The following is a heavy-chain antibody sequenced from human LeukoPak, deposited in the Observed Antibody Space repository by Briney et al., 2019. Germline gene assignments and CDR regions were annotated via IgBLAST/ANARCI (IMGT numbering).Heavy chain of an antibody. J-gene: IGHJ3*01. D-gene: IGHD3-10*01. CDR2: IYNSETT. CDR3: ARVPPRSSTQSLAFDV. V-gene: IGHV4-4*09. Sequence: PSETLSLTCTVSGGSTSGYYWSWIRQFQEERLEWVAYIYNSETTNFNPPLKSRLAISIDRSKNQISLTLTSVTAADTATYYCARVPPRSSTQSLAFDVWGLGQWSPSLQ. CDR1: GGSTSGYY.